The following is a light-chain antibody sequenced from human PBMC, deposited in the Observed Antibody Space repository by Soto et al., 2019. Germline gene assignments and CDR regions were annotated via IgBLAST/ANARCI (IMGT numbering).Light chain of an antibody. Sequence: QSALTQPPSASGSPGQSVTISCTGTSSDVGDYDYVSWYQQHPGKAPRLIIYEVTKRPSGVPDRFSGSKSGTTASLTVSGLQAEDEADYYCSSYAGNNKLVFGGGTQLTVL. CDR1: SSDVGDYDY. V-gene: IGLV2-8*01. CDR3: SSYAGNNKLV. CDR2: EVT. J-gene: IGLJ3*02.